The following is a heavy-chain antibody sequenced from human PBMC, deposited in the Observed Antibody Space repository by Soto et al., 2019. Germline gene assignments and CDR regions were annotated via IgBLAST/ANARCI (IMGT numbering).Heavy chain of an antibody. V-gene: IGHV1-58*01. CDR1: GFTFTSSA. Sequence: SVKVSCKASGFTFTSSAVQWVRQARGQRLEWIGWIVVGSGNTNYAQKFQERVTITRDMSTSTAYMELSSLRSEDTAVYYCAAVGGWVTDYYYYGMDVWGQGTTVTVSS. CDR3: AAVGGWVTDYYYYGMDV. CDR2: IVVGSGNT. J-gene: IGHJ6*02. D-gene: IGHD2-21*02.